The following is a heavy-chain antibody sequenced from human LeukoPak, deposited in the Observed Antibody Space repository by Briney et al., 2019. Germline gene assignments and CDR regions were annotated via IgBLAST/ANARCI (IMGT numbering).Heavy chain of an antibody. CDR1: GFTFSSYG. D-gene: IGHD6-6*01. CDR3: AKDLEAYSSSSGY. CDR2: ISYDGSNK. V-gene: IGHV3-30*18. J-gene: IGHJ4*02. Sequence: GGSLRLSCAASGFTFSSYGMHWVRQAPGKGLEWVAVISYDGSNKYYADSVKGRFTISRDNSKNTLYLQMNSLRAEDTAVYYCAKDLEAYSSSSGYWGQGILVTVSS.